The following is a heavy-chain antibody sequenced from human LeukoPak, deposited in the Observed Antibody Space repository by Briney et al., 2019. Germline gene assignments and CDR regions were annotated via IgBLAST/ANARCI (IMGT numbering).Heavy chain of an antibody. CDR1: GFTFSSYA. CDR2: ISYDGSNK. Sequence: PGGSLRLSCAASGFTFSSYAMHWVRQAPGKGLEWVAVISYDGSNKYYADSVKGRFTISRDNSKNTLYLQMNSLRAEDTAVYYCARDRGDSGYDNFDYWGQGTLVTVSS. J-gene: IGHJ4*02. D-gene: IGHD5-12*01. CDR3: ARDRGDSGYDNFDY. V-gene: IGHV3-30*04.